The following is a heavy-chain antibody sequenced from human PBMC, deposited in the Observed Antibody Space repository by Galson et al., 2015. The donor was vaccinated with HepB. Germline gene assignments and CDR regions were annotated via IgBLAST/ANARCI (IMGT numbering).Heavy chain of an antibody. D-gene: IGHD6-13*01. CDR3: AKEEYTSSWSFAN. V-gene: IGHV6-1*01. J-gene: IGHJ4*02. CDR2: ACYRSKWYN. CDR1: GDSVSSSTGA. Sequence: CAISGDSVSSSTGAWNWIRQSPSRGLEWLGRACYRSKWYNDYALSGKSRITISPDTSMNQLSLQLNSVTPEDTAVYYCAKEEYTSSWSFANWGQGTLVTVSS.